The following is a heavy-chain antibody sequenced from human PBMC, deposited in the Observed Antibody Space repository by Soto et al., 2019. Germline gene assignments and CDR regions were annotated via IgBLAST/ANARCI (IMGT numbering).Heavy chain of an antibody. CDR1: GGSISSGDYY. D-gene: IGHD4-17*01. J-gene: IGHJ4*02. Sequence: PSETLSLTCTVSGGSISSGDYYWSWIRQPPGKGLEWIGYIYYSGSTYYNPSLKSRVTISVDTSKNQFSLKLSSVTAADTAVYYCTREGTHGALDYWGQGTLVTVSS. CDR2: IYYSGST. V-gene: IGHV4-30-4*01. CDR3: TREGTHGALDY.